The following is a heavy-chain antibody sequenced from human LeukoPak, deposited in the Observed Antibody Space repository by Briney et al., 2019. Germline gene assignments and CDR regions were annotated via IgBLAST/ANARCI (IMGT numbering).Heavy chain of an antibody. V-gene: IGHV4-30-4*08. Sequence: PSQTLSLTCTVSGGSISSGDYYWSWIRQPPGKGLEWIGYIYYSGSTYYNPSLKSRVTISVDTSKNQFSLKLSSVTAADTAVYYCARETIAVAAPDYWGRGTLVTVSS. CDR1: GGSISSGDYY. CDR2: IYYSGST. CDR3: ARETIAVAAPDY. D-gene: IGHD6-19*01. J-gene: IGHJ4*02.